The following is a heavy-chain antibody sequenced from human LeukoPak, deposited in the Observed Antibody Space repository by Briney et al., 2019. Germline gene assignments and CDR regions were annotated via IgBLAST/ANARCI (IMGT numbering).Heavy chain of an antibody. CDR1: GGSISSSNYY. CDR3: ARDHLSSGAEIDY. Sequence: PSETLSLTCTVSGGSISSSNYYWGWIRQPPGKGLEWIGSIYYSGSTYYSPSLKSRVTISVDTSKNQFSLKLSSVTAADTAVYYCARDHLSSGAEIDYWGQGTLVTVSS. V-gene: IGHV4-39*07. CDR2: IYYSGST. D-gene: IGHD6-25*01. J-gene: IGHJ4*02.